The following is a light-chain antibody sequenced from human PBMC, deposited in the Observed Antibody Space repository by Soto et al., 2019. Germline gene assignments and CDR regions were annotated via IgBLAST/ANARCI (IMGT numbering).Light chain of an antibody. CDR1: ESIRNN. Sequence: EIVMPQSPATLSVSPGERATLSCRASESIRNNLAWYQQKPGQAPRLLIYGASTRTTGIPDRFSGSGSGTAFTLPISSLQSQDFAVYHCQQYNNWPPWTFGQGTKVEIK. V-gene: IGKV3-15*01. J-gene: IGKJ1*01. CDR3: QQYNNWPPWT. CDR2: GAS.